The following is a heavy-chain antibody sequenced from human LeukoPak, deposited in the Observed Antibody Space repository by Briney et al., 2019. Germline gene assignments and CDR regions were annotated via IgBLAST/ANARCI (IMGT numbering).Heavy chain of an antibody. V-gene: IGHV1-2*02. CDR3: ARGDTAMVGYYYYYYMDV. CDR2: INPNSGGT. D-gene: IGHD5-18*01. Sequence: ASVKVSCKASGYTFTGYYMHWVRQAPGQGLEWMGWINPNSGGTNYAQKFQGRVTMTRDTSISTAYMGLSRLRSGDTAVYYCARGDTAMVGYYYYYYMDVWGKGTTVTVSS. J-gene: IGHJ6*03. CDR1: GYTFTGYY.